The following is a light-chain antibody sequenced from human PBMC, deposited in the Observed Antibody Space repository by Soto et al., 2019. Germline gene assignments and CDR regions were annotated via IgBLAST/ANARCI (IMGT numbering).Light chain of an antibody. CDR1: QTVSSNN. J-gene: IGKJ3*01. V-gene: IGKV3-20*01. CDR3: QHYVSSPFT. CDR2: GAS. Sequence: DIVLTQSPGTLSLSPWERATLSCRASQTVSSNNLAWYQQKRGHAPRLLIYGASILAAAIPDRFRGSGSWTDFTLIISSLAPEDFAVYYCQHYVSSPFTFGPGNAVDIK.